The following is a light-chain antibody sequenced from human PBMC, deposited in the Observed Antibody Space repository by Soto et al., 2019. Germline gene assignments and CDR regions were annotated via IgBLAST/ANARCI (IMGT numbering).Light chain of an antibody. CDR2: GNS. CDR1: SSNIGAGYD. Sequence: QPVLTQPPSVSRAPGQRVTISCTGSSSNIGAGYDVHWYQQLPGTAPKLLIYGNSNRPSGVPDRFSGSKSGTSASLAITGLQAEDEADYYCQSYDSSLSGSEVFGGGTKVTVL. J-gene: IGLJ2*01. V-gene: IGLV1-40*01. CDR3: QSYDSSLSGSEV.